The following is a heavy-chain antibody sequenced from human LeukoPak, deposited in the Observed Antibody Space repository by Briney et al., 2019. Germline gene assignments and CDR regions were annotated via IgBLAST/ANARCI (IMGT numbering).Heavy chain of an antibody. CDR3: ATRGTIFGVVILYYFDY. Sequence: ASVKVSCKASGYTFTSCYMHWVRQAPGQGLEWMGIINPSGGSTSYAQKFQGRVTMTRDTSTSTVYMELSSLRSEDTAVYYCATRGTIFGVVILYYFDYWGQGTLVTVSS. CDR2: INPSGGST. CDR1: GYTFTSCY. J-gene: IGHJ4*02. D-gene: IGHD3-3*01. V-gene: IGHV1-46*01.